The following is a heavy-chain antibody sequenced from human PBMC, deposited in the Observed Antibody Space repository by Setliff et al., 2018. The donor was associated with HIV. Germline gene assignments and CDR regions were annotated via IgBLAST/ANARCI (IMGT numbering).Heavy chain of an antibody. D-gene: IGHD2-2*01. V-gene: IGHV3-30*02. CDR2: IRYDASNK. CDR1: GFTFSDYG. J-gene: IGHJ6*03. CDR3: AKSCDVPSKPGPYYYSMDV. Sequence: PGGSLRLSCAPSGFTFSDYGIHWVRQAPGKGLEWLTYIRYDASNKFYADSVEGRFTISRDNSKNTLFLQLNSLRVDDTAVYYCAKSCDVPSKPGPYYYSMDVWGKGTTVTVSS.